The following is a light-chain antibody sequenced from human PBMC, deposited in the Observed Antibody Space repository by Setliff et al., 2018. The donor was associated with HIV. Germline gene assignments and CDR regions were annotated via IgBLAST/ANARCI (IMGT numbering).Light chain of an antibody. V-gene: IGLV2-8*01. CDR2: EVN. CDR3: CSYASSSTFYV. CDR1: SSDVGSYNF. Sequence: QSALTQPPSASGSPGQSVTISCTGTSSDVGSYNFVSWYQQHPGKAPKLITYEVNKLPSGVPDRFSGSKSSNMASLTVSGLQAEDEADYYCCSYASSSTFYVFGTGTKVTVL. J-gene: IGLJ1*01.